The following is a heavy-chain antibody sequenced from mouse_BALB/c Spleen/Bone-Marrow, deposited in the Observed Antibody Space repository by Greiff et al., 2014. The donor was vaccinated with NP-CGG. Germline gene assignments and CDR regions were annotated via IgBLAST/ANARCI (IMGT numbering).Heavy chain of an antibody. CDR2: INPYNDGT. V-gene: IGHV1-14*01. CDR3: ARQGVDYFDY. CDR1: GHTFTSYV. Sequence: EVQLVESGPELVKPGASVKMSCKASGHTFTSYVMHWVKQKPGQGLEWIGYINPYNDGTKYNEKFKGKATLTSDKSSSTAYMELSSLTSEDSAVYYCARQGVDYFDYWGQGTTLTVSS. J-gene: IGHJ2*01.